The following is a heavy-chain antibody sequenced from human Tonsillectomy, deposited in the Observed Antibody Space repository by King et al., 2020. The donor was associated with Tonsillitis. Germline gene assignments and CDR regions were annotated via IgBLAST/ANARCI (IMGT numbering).Heavy chain of an antibody. CDR3: ASLAATDYYYYYGVDV. D-gene: IGHD2-15*01. V-gene: IGHV3-7*01. Sequence: QLVQSGGGLVQPGGSLRLSCAASGFTFSSYWMSWVRQAPGKGLEWVANIKEDGSEKYYVDSVKGRFTISRDNAKNSLYLQMNSLRAEYTAVYFCASLAATDYYYYYGVDVWGQGTTVTVSS. J-gene: IGHJ6*02. CDR1: GFTFSSYW. CDR2: IKEDGSEK.